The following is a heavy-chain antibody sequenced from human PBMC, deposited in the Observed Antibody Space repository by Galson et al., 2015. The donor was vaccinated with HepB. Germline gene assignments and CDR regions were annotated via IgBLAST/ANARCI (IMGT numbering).Heavy chain of an antibody. CDR2: IRSKASNYAT. CDR3: TRLGDFSGYSSR. V-gene: IGHV3-73*01. Sequence: LRLSCAASGFTFSGSAIHWVRQASGKGPEWVGRIRSKASNYATSYVPSLKGRFTISRDDSKNMAYLHMKSLKTEDTAMYYCTRLGDFSGYSSRWGQGTLVTVSS. CDR1: GFTFSGSA. J-gene: IGHJ4*02. D-gene: IGHD6-13*01.